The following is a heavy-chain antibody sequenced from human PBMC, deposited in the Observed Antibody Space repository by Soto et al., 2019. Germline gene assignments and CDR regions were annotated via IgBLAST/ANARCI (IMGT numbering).Heavy chain of an antibody. V-gene: IGHV1-2*02. Sequence: ASVKVSCKASGYTFTSYDINWVRQATGQGLEWMGWINPNSGGTNYAQKFQGRVTMTRDTSISTAYMELSRLRSDDTAVYYCARDLVPENWFDPWGQGTLVTVSS. CDR2: INPNSGGT. CDR3: ARDLVPENWFDP. CDR1: GYTFTSYD. D-gene: IGHD2-2*01. J-gene: IGHJ5*02.